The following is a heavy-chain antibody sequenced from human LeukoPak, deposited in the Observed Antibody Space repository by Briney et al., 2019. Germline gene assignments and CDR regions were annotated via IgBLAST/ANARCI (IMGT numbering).Heavy chain of an antibody. CDR2: ISGSGAST. D-gene: IGHD3-16*01. Sequence: GGSLRLSCAASGFTFSNYAVSWVRQAPGKGLEWVSAISGSGASTHYADSVKGRFTISRDNSRNTVSLQMNSLRVEDTALYFCARDGIMIPGVIAHDGFGLWGQGTMVTVST. CDR1: GFTFSNYA. J-gene: IGHJ3*01. V-gene: IGHV3-23*01. CDR3: ARDGIMIPGVIAHDGFGL.